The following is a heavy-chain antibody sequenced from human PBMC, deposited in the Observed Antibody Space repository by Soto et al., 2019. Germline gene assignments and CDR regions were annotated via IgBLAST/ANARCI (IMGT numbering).Heavy chain of an antibody. V-gene: IGHV3-11*01. CDR3: ACDTYYYASSY. D-gene: IGHD3-10*01. Sequence: QVQMVESGGDLVKPGGPLRLSCAASGFTFSDHYMTWIRQSPGKGLEWVSYISSDSATIYYTDSVQGRFTVSRDNAENSVYLQMNSLRAEDTAVYYCACDTYYYASSYWGQGTLVTVSS. J-gene: IGHJ4*02. CDR2: ISSDSATI. CDR1: GFTFSDHY.